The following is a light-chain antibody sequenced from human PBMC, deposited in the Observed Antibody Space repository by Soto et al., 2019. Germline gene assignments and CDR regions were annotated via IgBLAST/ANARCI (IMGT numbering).Light chain of an antibody. J-gene: IGLJ1*01. CDR2: EGS. CDR1: SSDVGSYNL. CDR3: CSYAASSNSV. V-gene: IGLV2-23*01. Sequence: HCALTQPASVAGSPGQSITISWTGTSSDVGSYNLDCWYEQHPGKAHKLMIYEGSYRPSGVSNQFSGSKSGNTASLTLSRLEAEDEADYYCCSYAASSNSVLGYGTKVTV.